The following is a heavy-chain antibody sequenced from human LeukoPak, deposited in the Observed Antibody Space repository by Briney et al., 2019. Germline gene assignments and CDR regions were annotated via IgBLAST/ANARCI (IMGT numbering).Heavy chain of an antibody. J-gene: IGHJ4*02. CDR2: VKYDGSTT. D-gene: IGHD3-9*01. CDR3: ARDLDWLLFDY. CDR1: GFTFSAYW. V-gene: IGHV3-74*01. Sequence: PGGSLRLSCAAPGFTFSAYWMHSVRQAPGKGLVWVSRVKYDGSTTTYADSVRGRFTISRDNAKNILYLQMNSLRVEDTAVYYCARDLDWLLFDYWGQGTLVTVSS.